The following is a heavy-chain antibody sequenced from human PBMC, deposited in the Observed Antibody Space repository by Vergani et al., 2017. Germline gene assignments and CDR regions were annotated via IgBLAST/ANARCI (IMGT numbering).Heavy chain of an antibody. D-gene: IGHD3-3*01. CDR1: GFTFSSYG. V-gene: IGHV3-33*01. Sequence: QVQLVESGGGVVQPGRSLRLSCAASGFTFSSYGMHWVRQAPGKGLEWVADIWYDGSNKYYADSVKGRFTISRDNSNNTLYLQMNSLRAEDTAVYYCARYYDGWSGSPTREGFGAFDIWGQGTMVTVSS. CDR2: IWYDGSNK. CDR3: ARYYDGWSGSPTREGFGAFDI. J-gene: IGHJ3*02.